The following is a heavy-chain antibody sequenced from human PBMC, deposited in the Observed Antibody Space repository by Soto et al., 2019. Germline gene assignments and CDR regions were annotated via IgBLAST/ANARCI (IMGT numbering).Heavy chain of an antibody. Sequence: GESLKISCKVSDYGFAVYWIAWVRQMPGKGLEWMGIIYPSDSDTRYSPSFQGQVTISADKSISTAYLQWSSLKASDTAMYYCARQDGVANYYFDYWGQGTLVTVSS. CDR3: ARQDGVANYYFDY. CDR2: IYPSDSDT. V-gene: IGHV5-51*01. CDR1: DYGFAVYW. J-gene: IGHJ4*02. D-gene: IGHD1-1*01.